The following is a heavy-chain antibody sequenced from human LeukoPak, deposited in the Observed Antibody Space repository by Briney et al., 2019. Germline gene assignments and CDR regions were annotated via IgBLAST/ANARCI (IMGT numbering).Heavy chain of an antibody. Sequence: ASVKVSCKASGYTFTGYYMHWVRQAPGQGLEWMGWINPNSGGTNYAQKFQGRVTMTRDTSISTAYMELSRLRSDDTAVYYCARDFAVDIVVVPAAPTWGQGTLDTVSS. CDR1: GYTFTGYY. J-gene: IGHJ4*02. CDR2: INPNSGGT. V-gene: IGHV1-2*02. CDR3: ARDFAVDIVVVPAAPT. D-gene: IGHD2-2*03.